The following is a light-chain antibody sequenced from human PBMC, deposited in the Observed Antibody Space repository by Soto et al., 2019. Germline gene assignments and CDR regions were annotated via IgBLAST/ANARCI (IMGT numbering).Light chain of an antibody. Sequence: DIQMTQSPSSLSASVGDRVTITCQASQDISNYLNWYQQKPGKAPKLLIYDASNLETGVPSRFSGSGSGTDFTFTISSLQPEDIATYYCQQYDMFGQGTKVEIK. CDR2: DAS. J-gene: IGKJ1*01. V-gene: IGKV1-33*01. CDR3: QQYDM. CDR1: QDISNY.